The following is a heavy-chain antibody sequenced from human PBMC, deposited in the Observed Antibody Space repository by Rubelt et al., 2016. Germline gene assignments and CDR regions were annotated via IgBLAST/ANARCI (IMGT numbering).Heavy chain of an antibody. V-gene: IGHV3-21*01. CDR3: ARGRLQQTHYHY. Sequence: GKGLEWVSSISSSSSYIYYADSVKGRFTISRDNAKNSLYLQMNSLRAEDTAVYYCARGRLQQTHYHYWGQGTLVTVSS. J-gene: IGHJ4*02. CDR2: ISSSSSYI. D-gene: IGHD4-11*01.